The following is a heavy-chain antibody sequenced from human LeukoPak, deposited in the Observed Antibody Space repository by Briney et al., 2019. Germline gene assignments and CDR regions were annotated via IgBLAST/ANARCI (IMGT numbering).Heavy chain of an antibody. CDR2: IYSGGRP. CDR1: GFTVSSNY. V-gene: IGHV3-53*05. CDR3: ARGQGGWYGAFDI. J-gene: IGHJ3*02. D-gene: IGHD6-19*01. Sequence: GGSLRLSCAASGFTVSSNYMSWVRQAPGKGLEWVSLIYSGGRPYYADSVKGRFTISRDNSKNTLYLQMNSLRDEDTAVYYCARGQGGWYGAFDIWGQGTMVTVSS.